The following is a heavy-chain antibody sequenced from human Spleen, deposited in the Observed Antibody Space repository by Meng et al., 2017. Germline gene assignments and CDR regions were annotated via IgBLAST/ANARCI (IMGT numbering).Heavy chain of an antibody. Sequence: QGHQQQVGAGVLKPTETLSLTCVVSSGSFSDYYWNWIRQPPGKGLEWIGEINQSGSTNDNPSLERRATISVDTSQNNLSLKLSSVTAADSSVYYCARGPTTMAHDFDYWGQGTLVTVSS. J-gene: IGHJ4*02. CDR3: ARGPTTMAHDFDY. CDR1: SGSFSDYY. CDR2: INQSGST. V-gene: IGHV4-34*04. D-gene: IGHD4-11*01.